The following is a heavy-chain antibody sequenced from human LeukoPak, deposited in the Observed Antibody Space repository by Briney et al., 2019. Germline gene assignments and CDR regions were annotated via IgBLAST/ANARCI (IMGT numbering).Heavy chain of an antibody. CDR2: VAWDGGGT. CDR3: VRGHGYNLEDYFDN. Sequence: GGSLRLSCAASGFNFDDYTMHWVRQAPGKGLEWVSLVAWDGGGTFFADSVKGRFTVSRDNSKNSLSLYMNSLTTEDTALYYCVRGHGYNLEDYFDNWGQGTLVTVSS. CDR1: GFNFDDYT. D-gene: IGHD5-24*01. J-gene: IGHJ4*02. V-gene: IGHV3-43*01.